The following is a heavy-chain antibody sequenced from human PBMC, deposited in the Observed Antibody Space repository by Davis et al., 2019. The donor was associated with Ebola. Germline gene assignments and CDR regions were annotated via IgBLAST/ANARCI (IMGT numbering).Heavy chain of an antibody. Sequence: PGGSLRLSCGASGFTFSNYAMNWVRQAPGKGLEWVSTISGSGAITYYVDSVKGRFTISRDNSKNTLHLQMNSLRAEDTAVYYCAKQNVNTDSWGQGTVVTVSS. CDR1: GFTFSNYA. J-gene: IGHJ4*02. D-gene: IGHD1-1*01. CDR2: ISGSGAIT. V-gene: IGHV3-23*01. CDR3: AKQNVNTDS.